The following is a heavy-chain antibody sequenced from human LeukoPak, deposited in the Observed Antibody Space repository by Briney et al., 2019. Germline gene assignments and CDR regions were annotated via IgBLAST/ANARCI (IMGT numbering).Heavy chain of an antibody. D-gene: IGHD1-26*01. V-gene: IGHV4-30-2*01. J-gene: IGHJ5*02. Sequence: SETLSLTCAVSGGSISSGGYSWSWTRQPPGKGLEWIGYIYHSGSTYYNPSLKSRVTISVDTSKNQFSLKLSSVTAADTAVYYCAELVGAGNWFDPWGQGTLVTVSS. CDR3: AELVGAGNWFDP. CDR2: IYHSGST. CDR1: GGSISSGGYS.